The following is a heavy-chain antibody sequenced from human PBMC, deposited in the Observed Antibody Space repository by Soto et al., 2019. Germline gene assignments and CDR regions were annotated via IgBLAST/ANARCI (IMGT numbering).Heavy chain of an antibody. CDR3: ARSPPMDSGDKYFYDF. Sequence: SVKVSCKASGGAFNTFGFSWVRQAPGQGLEWIGGIIPFFRTANYAQKFQDRVTITADESTSTVYMDLRSLRSEDTAKYYCARSPPMDSGDKYFYDFWGQGALVTVSS. D-gene: IGHD4-17*01. J-gene: IGHJ4*02. CDR2: IIPFFRTA. V-gene: IGHV1-69*13. CDR1: GGAFNTFG.